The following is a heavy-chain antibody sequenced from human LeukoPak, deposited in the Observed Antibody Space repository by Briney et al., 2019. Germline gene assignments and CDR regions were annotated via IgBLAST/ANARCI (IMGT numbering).Heavy chain of an antibody. D-gene: IGHD1-1*01. CDR1: GFTVSSYY. V-gene: IGHV3-66*01. J-gene: IGHJ5*02. Sequence: GGSLRLSCAASGFTVSSYYMSWVRQAPGKGLEWVSVIYSGGNAYSADSVKGRFTMSRDNSKNTLYLQMNSLRVEDTAVYYCARMVTGGPFWIDPWGQGTLVTVSS. CDR3: ARMVTGGPFWIDP. CDR2: IYSGGNA.